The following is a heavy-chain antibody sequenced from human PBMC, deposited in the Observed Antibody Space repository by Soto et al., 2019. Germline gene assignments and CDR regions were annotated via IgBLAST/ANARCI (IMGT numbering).Heavy chain of an antibody. CDR3: ARDAGSGGSCYWFDP. CDR2: ISAYNGNT. Sequence: ASVKVSCKASGYTFTSYGISWVRQAPGQGLEWMGWISAYNGNTNYAQKLQGRVTMTTDTSTSTAYMELRSLRSDDTAVYYCARDAGSGGSCYWFDPWGQGTLVTVSS. J-gene: IGHJ5*02. D-gene: IGHD2-15*01. V-gene: IGHV1-18*01. CDR1: GYTFTSYG.